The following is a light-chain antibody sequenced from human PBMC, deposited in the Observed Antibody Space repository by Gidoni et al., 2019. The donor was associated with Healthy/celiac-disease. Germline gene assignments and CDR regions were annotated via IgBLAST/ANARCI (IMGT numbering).Light chain of an antibody. J-gene: IGKJ2*01. V-gene: IGKV1-33*01. CDR1: QDISNY. CDR2: DAS. Sequence: IQLTQSPSSLSASVGDRVTITFQASQDISNYLNWYQQKPGKAPKLLIYDASNLETGVPARFSGSGSGTDFTFTISSLQPEDIATYYCQQYDNLPLTFXQXTKLEIK. CDR3: QQYDNLPLT.